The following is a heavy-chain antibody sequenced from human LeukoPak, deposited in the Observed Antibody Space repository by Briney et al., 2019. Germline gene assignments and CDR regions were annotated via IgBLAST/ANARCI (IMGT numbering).Heavy chain of an antibody. J-gene: IGHJ4*02. V-gene: IGHV4-39*07. CDR1: GGSIISSSYY. D-gene: IGHD6-6*01. Sequence: SETLSLTCTVSGGSIISSSYYWGWIRQPPGKGLEWIGSIYYSGSTYYNPSLKSRVTILVDTSKNQFSLKLRSVTAADTAVYYCARSGYSSSYYFDYWGQGTLVTVSS. CDR3: ARSGYSSSYYFDY. CDR2: IYYSGST.